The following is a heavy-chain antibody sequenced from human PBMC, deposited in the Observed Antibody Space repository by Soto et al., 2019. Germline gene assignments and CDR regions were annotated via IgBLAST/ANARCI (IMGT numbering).Heavy chain of an antibody. D-gene: IGHD3-10*01. CDR1: GYEFNTNW. V-gene: IGHV5-51*01. CDR2: MYPGDSDT. J-gene: IGHJ4*01. Sequence: VESLRISCSVSGYEFNTNWFVWVLQLPGKGLEWVGIMYPGDSDTRYNPSLQGHVTLSADVTVSTAFLQWRSLKTSDTGMYFCARLPRDCNKTSRYYADHWGQGTKVTVSS. CDR3: ARLPRDCNKTSRYYADH.